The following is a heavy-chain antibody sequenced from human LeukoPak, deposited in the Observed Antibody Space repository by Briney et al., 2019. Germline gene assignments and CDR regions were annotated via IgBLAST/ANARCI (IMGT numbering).Heavy chain of an antibody. CDR1: GFTLSDYY. CDR2: ISSSGSNI. J-gene: IGHJ4*02. V-gene: IGHV3-11*01. CDR3: ARRRDYFDY. Sequence: PGGSLRLSCAASGFTLSDYYMSRIRQAPGKGLEWISYISSSGSNIYYADSVKGRFTMSRDNAKGSLYLQMNSLRAEDTAIYYCARRRDYFDYWGQGTLVTVSS.